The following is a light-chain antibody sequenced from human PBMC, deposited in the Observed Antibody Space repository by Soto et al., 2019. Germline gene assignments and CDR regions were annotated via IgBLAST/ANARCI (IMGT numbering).Light chain of an antibody. CDR2: GAS. CDR3: QQYGSSRCT. J-gene: IGKJ5*01. CDR1: QSVSSSY. V-gene: IGKV3-20*01. Sequence: EIVMKQSPATLSGSPGERATLSCRASQSVSSSYLAWYQQKPGQAPRLLIYGASSRATGIPDRFSGSGSGTDFTLTISRLGPEDFAVYYCQQYGSSRCTFGQGTRLEIK.